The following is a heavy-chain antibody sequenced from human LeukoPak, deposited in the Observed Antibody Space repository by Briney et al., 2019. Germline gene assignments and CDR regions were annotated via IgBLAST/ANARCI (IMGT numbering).Heavy chain of an antibody. CDR2: IYYSGST. CDR3: ARVLVGATAFDI. Sequence: PSQTLSLTCTVSGDSISSGDYYWSWIRQPAGKGLEWIGYIYYSGSTNYNPSLKSRVTISVDTSKNQFSLKLSSVTAADTAVYYCARVLVGATAFDIWGQGTMVTVSS. V-gene: IGHV4-61*10. J-gene: IGHJ3*02. CDR1: GDSISSGDYY. D-gene: IGHD1-26*01.